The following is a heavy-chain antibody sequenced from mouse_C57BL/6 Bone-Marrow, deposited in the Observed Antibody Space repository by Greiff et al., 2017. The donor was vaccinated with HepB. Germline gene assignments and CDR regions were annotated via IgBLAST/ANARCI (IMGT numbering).Heavy chain of an antibody. CDR2: ISNLAYSI. Sequence: EVKLMESGGGLVQPGGSLKLSCAASGFTFSDYGMAWVRQAPRKGPEWVAFISNLAYSIYYADTVTGRFTISRENAKNTLYLEMSSLRSEDTAMYYCARGSPYDYDGMDYWGQGTSVTVSS. CDR1: GFTFSDYG. CDR3: ARGSPYDYDGMDY. J-gene: IGHJ4*01. V-gene: IGHV5-15*01.